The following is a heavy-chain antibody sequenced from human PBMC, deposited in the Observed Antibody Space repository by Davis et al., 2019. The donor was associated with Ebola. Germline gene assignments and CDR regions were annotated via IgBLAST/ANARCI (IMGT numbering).Heavy chain of an antibody. CDR3: ARDAKGFYYDISYAFDI. CDR1: GFTLTKYA. Sequence: ASVKVSCKASGFTLTKYAIHWVRQAPGQRLEWMGWINAGNGNTKYSQKFQGRVTITRDTSASTAYMELSSLRSEDTAVYYCARDAKGFYYDISYAFDIWGQGTMVTVSS. J-gene: IGHJ3*02. V-gene: IGHV1-3*01. D-gene: IGHD3-22*01. CDR2: INAGNGNT.